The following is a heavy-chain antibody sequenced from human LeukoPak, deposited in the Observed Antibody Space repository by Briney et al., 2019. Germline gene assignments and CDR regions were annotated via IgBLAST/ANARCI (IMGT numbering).Heavy chain of an antibody. D-gene: IGHD4-17*01. Sequence: ASVKVSCKASGYTFTSYYMHWVRQAPGQGLEWMGIINPSGGSTSYAQKSQGRVTMTRDTSTSTVYMELSSLRSEDTAVYYCAREAGYDGDYDPAHFDYWGQGTLVTVSS. CDR3: AREAGYDGDYDPAHFDY. CDR1: GYTFTSYY. J-gene: IGHJ4*02. V-gene: IGHV1-46*01. CDR2: INPSGGST.